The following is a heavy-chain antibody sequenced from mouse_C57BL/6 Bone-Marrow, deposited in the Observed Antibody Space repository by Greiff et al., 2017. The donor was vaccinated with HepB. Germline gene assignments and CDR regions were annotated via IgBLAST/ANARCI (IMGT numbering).Heavy chain of an antibody. Sequence: DVKLVESEGGLVQPGSSMKLSCTASGFTFSDYYMAWVRQVPEKGLEWVANINYDGSSTYYLDSLKSRFIISRDNAKNILYLQMSSLKSEDTATYYCAREDSRYYYGSSYYWYFDVWGTGTTVTVSS. CDR2: INYDGSST. J-gene: IGHJ1*03. V-gene: IGHV5-16*01. CDR3: AREDSRYYYGSSYYWYFDV. D-gene: IGHD1-1*01. CDR1: GFTFSDYY.